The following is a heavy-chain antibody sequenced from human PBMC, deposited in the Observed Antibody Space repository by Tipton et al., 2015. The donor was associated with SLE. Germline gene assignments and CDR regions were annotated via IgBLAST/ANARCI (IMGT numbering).Heavy chain of an antibody. Sequence: TLSLTCAASGSTFSNFAMHWIRQPAGKGLEWIGRIHTTGSTNYNSSLKSRVTISIDTSKNQFSLQLNSVTAADTAVYYCVRENWGLDYWGQGTVVTVSS. D-gene: IGHD7-27*01. CDR2: IHTTGST. J-gene: IGHJ4*02. V-gene: IGHV4-4*07. CDR1: GSTFSNFA. CDR3: VRENWGLDY.